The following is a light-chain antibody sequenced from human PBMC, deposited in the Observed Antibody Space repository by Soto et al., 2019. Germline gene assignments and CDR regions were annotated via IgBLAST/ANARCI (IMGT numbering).Light chain of an antibody. J-gene: IGKJ1*01. CDR3: QHYNSYSEA. V-gene: IGKV1-27*01. CDR2: GAS. Sequence: DIQMTQSSSSLSASVGDRVTITCRASQGISIYLAWYQQTPGKVPKHLIYGASKLQSGVPSRFSGGGSGTNFTLTISSLQPEDVGTYYCQHYNSYSEAFGQGTKVELK. CDR1: QGISIY.